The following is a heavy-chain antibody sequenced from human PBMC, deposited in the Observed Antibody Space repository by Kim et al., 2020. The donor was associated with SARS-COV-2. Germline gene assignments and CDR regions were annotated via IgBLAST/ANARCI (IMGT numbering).Heavy chain of an antibody. CDR2: IYYSGST. D-gene: IGHD3-9*01. J-gene: IGHJ6*02. Sequence: SETLSLTCTVSGGSISSYYWSWIRQPPGKGLEWIGYIYYSGSTNYNPSLKSRVTISVDTSKNQFSLKLSSVTAADTAVYYCARDPYYDILTGYYSGHGMDVWGQGTTVTVSS. CDR1: GGSISSYY. V-gene: IGHV4-59*01. CDR3: ARDPYYDILTGYYSGHGMDV.